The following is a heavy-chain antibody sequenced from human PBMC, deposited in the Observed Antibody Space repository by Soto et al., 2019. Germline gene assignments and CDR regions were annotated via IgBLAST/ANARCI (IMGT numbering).Heavy chain of an antibody. CDR1: GGSVSSGSYY. J-gene: IGHJ5*02. D-gene: IGHD6-13*01. Sequence: SETLSLTCTVSGGSVSSGSYYWSWIRQPPGKGLEWIGYIYYSGSTNYNPSLKSRVTISVDTSKNQFSLEPSSVTAADTAVYYCASWHCSSWYILSHKGNWLDPWGQGTLVTVSS. CDR3: ASWHCSSWYILSHKGNWLDP. V-gene: IGHV4-61*01. CDR2: IYYSGST.